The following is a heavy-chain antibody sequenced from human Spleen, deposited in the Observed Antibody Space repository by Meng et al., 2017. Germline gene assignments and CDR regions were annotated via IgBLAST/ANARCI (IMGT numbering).Heavy chain of an antibody. CDR2: ISWNSGSI. V-gene: IGHV3-9*01. D-gene: IGHD3-22*01. J-gene: IGHJ4*02. CDR3: AKDWSYDSSGVDY. CDR1: GFTFDDYA. Sequence: SLKISCAASGFTFDDYAMHWVRQAPGKGLEWVSGISWNSGSIGYADSVKGRFTISRDDAKNSLYLQMNSLRAEDTALYYCAKDWSYDSSGVDYWGQGTLVTVSS.